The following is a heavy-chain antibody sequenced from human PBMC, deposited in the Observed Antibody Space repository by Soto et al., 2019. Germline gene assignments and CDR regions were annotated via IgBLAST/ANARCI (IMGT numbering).Heavy chain of an antibody. CDR2: ISAYNGNT. CDR1: GYTFTTYG. D-gene: IGHD4-17*01. J-gene: IGHJ4*02. CDR3: ARVVEATVTADY. V-gene: IGHV1-18*01. Sequence: QVQLVQSGAEVKKPGASVKVSCKASGYTFTTYGISWVRQAPGQGLEWMGWISAYNGNTNYAQSLQGRVTMTTATPTSTAFMDLRSLTSDDTAVYYCARVVEATVTADYWGQGTLVAVSS.